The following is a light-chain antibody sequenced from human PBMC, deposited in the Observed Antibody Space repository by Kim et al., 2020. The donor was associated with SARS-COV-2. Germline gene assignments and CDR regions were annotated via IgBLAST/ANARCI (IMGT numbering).Light chain of an antibody. V-gene: IGKV3-11*01. CDR3: QQRSHWPT. J-gene: IGKJ4*01. CDR2: DGS. Sequence: EIVLTQSPATLSLSPGERATLSCRASESIYSYLAWYQQKPGQAPRLLIYDGSNRATGIPARFTGSGSGTDFTLTISSLEPEDFAIYYCQQRSHWPTFGGGTKVEI. CDR1: ESIYSY.